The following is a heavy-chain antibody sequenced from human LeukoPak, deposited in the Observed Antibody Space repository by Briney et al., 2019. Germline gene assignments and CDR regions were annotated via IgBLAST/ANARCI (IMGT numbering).Heavy chain of an antibody. CDR3: ARSYSNIFSWFDP. J-gene: IGHJ5*02. D-gene: IGHD3-3*02. CDR1: GGSISNYY. Sequence: SETLSLTCTVSGGSISNYYWSWIRQPPGKGLEWIGYIYYSGSTNYNPSLKSRVTTSVDTSKNQFSLKLSSVTPADTAVYYCARSYSNIFSWFDPWGQGTLVTVSS. CDR2: IYYSGST. V-gene: IGHV4-59*01.